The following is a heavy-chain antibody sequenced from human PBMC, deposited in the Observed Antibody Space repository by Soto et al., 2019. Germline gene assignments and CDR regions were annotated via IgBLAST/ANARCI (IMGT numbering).Heavy chain of an antibody. J-gene: IGHJ4*02. CDR3: AAEVPTVVDPR. V-gene: IGHV1-58*01. Sequence: GASVKVSCKASGFTFTSSAVQWVRQARGQRLEWIGWIVVGSGNTNYAQRFQERVTITRDMSTSTAYMELSSLRSEDTAVYYCAAEVPTVVDPRWGQGTLVTVSS. CDR2: IVVGSGNT. CDR1: GFTFTSSA. D-gene: IGHD2-15*01.